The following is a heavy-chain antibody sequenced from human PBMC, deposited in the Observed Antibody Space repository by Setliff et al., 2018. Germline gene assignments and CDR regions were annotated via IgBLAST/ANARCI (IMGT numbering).Heavy chain of an antibody. V-gene: IGHV4-38-2*01. Sequence: PSETLSLTCAVSVYSISRDCHWGWIRQPPGKGLEWIGSIYYSGNTYYNASLKGRVTIPGDTSKNQFSLKLTAVTAADTAIYYCARHRAVAGAYYFDFWG. D-gene: IGHD6-19*01. CDR1: VYSISRDCH. CDR3: ARHRAVAGAYYFDF. J-gene: IGHJ4*01. CDR2: IYYSGNT.